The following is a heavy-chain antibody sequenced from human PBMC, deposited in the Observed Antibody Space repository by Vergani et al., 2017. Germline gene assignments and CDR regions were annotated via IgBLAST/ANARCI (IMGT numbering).Heavy chain of an antibody. CDR2: ISGSGGST. V-gene: IGHV3-23*01. J-gene: IGHJ4*02. D-gene: IGHD3-9*01. CDR3: AKGPLLVELIFDY. Sequence: EVQLLESGGGLVQPGGSLRLSCAASGSTFSTFAMSWVRQAPGKGLEWVSAISGSGGSTYYADSVKGRFTISRDNSKDTLYLQINSLRAEDTAVYYCAKGPLLVELIFDYWGQGTLVTVSS. CDR1: GSTFSTFA.